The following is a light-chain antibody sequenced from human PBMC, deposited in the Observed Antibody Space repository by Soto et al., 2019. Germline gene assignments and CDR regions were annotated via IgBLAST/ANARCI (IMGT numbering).Light chain of an antibody. Sequence: QSVLTQPPSASATPGQTVTISCSGSSSNIGSNAVSWYQHFPGTAPKVLIYSDDQRPSGVPDRFSGSKSGTSASLAISGLQAEDEADYFCAAWGDSLNTWMYGGGPKVTVL. J-gene: IGLJ3*02. CDR1: SSNIGSNA. CDR3: AAWGDSLNTWM. CDR2: SDD. V-gene: IGLV1-44*01.